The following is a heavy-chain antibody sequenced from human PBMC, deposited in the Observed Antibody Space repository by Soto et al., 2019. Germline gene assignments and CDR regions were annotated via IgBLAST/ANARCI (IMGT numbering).Heavy chain of an antibody. V-gene: IGHV4-31*03. J-gene: IGHJ6*02. D-gene: IGHD6-19*01. CDR1: GGSIRSGANY. CDR2: IYYSGNT. Sequence: PSETLSLTCTVSGGSIRSGANYWNWIRQHPGKGLEWIGHIYYSGNTFYNPSLKSRLTMSVDTSRNQFSLKLTSVTAADTAVYYCARDSRRNIAVAGPVYGMDVWGQGTTVTVSS. CDR3: ARDSRRNIAVAGPVYGMDV.